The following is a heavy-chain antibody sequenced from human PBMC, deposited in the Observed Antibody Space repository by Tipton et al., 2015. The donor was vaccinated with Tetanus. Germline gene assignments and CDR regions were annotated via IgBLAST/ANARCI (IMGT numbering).Heavy chain of an antibody. J-gene: IGHJ1*01. Sequence: TLSLTCTVSGDSLSTGFFSWSWIRQPPGKGLEWIGYIYHTGSTYYNPALQSRVVMSVDMTNNQFSLGLKSVTAADTALYFCARAGPVHTFAHWGQGILVTVSS. V-gene: IGHV4-30-2*01. CDR2: IYHTGST. CDR1: GDSLSTGFFS. D-gene: IGHD3-16*01. CDR3: ARAGPVHTFAH.